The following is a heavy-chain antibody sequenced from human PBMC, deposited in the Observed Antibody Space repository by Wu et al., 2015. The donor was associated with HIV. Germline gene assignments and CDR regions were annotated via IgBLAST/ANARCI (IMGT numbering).Heavy chain of an antibody. CDR2: IIPLFGTV. CDR3: ASPKGAKITMIVVDLTT. Sequence: QVQLVQSGAEVKKPGSSVKVSCKASGGTFSSYAMNWVRQAPGQGLEWMGRIIPLFGTVNYAQKFQGRVTIIADESTNTGYMELSSLRSEDTAVYYCASPKGAKITMIVVDLTTWGQGTLVTVSS. V-gene: IGHV1-69*13. CDR1: GGTFSSYA. J-gene: IGHJ4*02. D-gene: IGHD3-22*01.